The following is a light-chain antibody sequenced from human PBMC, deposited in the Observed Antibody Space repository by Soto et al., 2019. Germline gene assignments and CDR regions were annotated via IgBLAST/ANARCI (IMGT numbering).Light chain of an antibody. CDR2: GNS. CDR3: QSYDSSLSGRV. J-gene: IGLJ1*01. CDR1: SSNIGAGYD. Sequence: QPVLTQPPSVSGAPGQRVTISCTGSSSNIGAGYDVHWYQQLPGTAPKLLIYGNSNRPSGVPDRFSGSKSGTSASLAITGLQAKDEADYYCQSYDSSLSGRVFGTGTKLTVL. V-gene: IGLV1-40*01.